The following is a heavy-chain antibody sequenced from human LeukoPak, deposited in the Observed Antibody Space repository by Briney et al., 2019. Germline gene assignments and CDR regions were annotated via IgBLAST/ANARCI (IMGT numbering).Heavy chain of an antibody. Sequence: SETLSLTCTVSGGSISSGSYYWSWIRQPAGKGLEWIGRIYTSGSTNYNPSLKGRVTISVDTSKNQFSLKLSSVTAADTAVYYCARASSASPYYYDSSGYYYDNWFDPWGQGTLVTVSS. D-gene: IGHD3-22*01. J-gene: IGHJ5*02. CDR3: ARASSASPYYYDSSGYYYDNWFDP. V-gene: IGHV4-61*02. CDR2: IYTSGST. CDR1: GGSISSGSYY.